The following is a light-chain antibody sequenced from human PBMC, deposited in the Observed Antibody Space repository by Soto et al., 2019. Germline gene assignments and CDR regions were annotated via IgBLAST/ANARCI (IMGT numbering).Light chain of an antibody. J-gene: IGKJ3*01. CDR3: QQYGSSPFT. CDR2: GAS. Sequence: EVVLTQSPVTPSLSPGERATLSCRASQSVSSPYLAWYQQKPGQPPRLLIYGASSRATDIPDRFIGSGSGTEFTLTIARLAPEDFAMYYCQQYGSSPFTFGPGTKVDI. CDR1: QSVSSPY. V-gene: IGKV3-20*01.